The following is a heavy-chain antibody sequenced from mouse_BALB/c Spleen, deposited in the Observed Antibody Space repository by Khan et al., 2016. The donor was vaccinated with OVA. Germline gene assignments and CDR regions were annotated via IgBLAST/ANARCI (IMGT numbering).Heavy chain of an antibody. CDR2: IDPYNGGT. V-gene: IGHV1S135*01. CDR1: GYSFTDYN. J-gene: IGHJ2*01. D-gene: IGHD1-1*01. CDR3: ALIYYDGTAFDY. Sequence: VQLKESGPELVKPGASVKVSCKASGYSFTDYNMFWVKQSHGKSLEWIGYIDPYNGGTGYNPKFKGKATLTVDKSSSTAFMHLNSLTSDDSAVYYCALIYYDGTAFDYWGQGTTLTVSS.